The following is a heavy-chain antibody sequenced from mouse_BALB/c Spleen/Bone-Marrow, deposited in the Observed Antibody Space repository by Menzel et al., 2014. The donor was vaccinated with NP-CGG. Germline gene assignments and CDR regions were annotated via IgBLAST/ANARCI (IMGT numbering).Heavy chain of an antibody. Sequence: VKLQESGAELMKPGASVKISCKATGYTFSSYWIEWVKQRPGHGLEWIGEILPGSGSTNYNEKFKGKATFTADTSSNTAYMQLSSLTSEDSAAYYCAREDGNHVGFAYWGQGTLVTVSA. CDR3: AREDGNHVGFAY. D-gene: IGHD2-1*01. CDR1: GYTFSSYW. CDR2: ILPGSGST. J-gene: IGHJ3*01. V-gene: IGHV1-9*01.